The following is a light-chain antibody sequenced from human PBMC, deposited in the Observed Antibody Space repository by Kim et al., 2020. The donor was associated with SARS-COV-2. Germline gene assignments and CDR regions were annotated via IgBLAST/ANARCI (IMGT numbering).Light chain of an antibody. CDR2: TAS. Sequence: PGGTVTLTCASNPGAFTSGYYPNWFQLKPGQAPRSMIHTASGRHSWTPARFSGSLLGGKAALTLSGVQPEDEAEYYCLLYYGGVWVFGGGTQLTVL. J-gene: IGLJ3*02. CDR3: LLYYGGVWV. CDR1: PGAFTSGYY. V-gene: IGLV7-43*01.